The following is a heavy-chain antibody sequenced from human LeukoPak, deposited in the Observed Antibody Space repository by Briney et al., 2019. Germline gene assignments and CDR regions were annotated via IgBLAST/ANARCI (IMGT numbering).Heavy chain of an antibody. Sequence: GESLKISCKGSGYSFTSYWIGWVRQMPGKGLEWMGIIYPGDSDTRYSPSFQGQVTISADNSISTAYLQWSSLKASDTAMYCCARLWIAVAGTVDAFDIWGQGTMVTVSS. D-gene: IGHD6-19*01. CDR1: GYSFTSYW. CDR3: ARLWIAVAGTVDAFDI. J-gene: IGHJ3*02. CDR2: IYPGDSDT. V-gene: IGHV5-51*01.